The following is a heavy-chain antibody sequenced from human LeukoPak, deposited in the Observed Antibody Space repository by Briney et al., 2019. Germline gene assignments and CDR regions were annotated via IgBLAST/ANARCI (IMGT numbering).Heavy chain of an antibody. CDR3: ARGALLAGMDV. J-gene: IGHJ6*02. CDR2: ISSGSHTI. Sequence: PGGSLRLSCAPSGFTFSDYYMSWIRQAPGKGREWVSFISSGSHTIYHADSVKVRFTVSRNNAKNSLYLQMNNLRVEDTAVYYCARGALLAGMDVWGQGTTVTVSS. D-gene: IGHD2-15*01. V-gene: IGHV3-11*01. CDR1: GFTFSDYY.